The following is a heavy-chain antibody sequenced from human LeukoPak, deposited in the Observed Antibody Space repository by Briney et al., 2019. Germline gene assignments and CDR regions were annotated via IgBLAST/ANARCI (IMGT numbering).Heavy chain of an antibody. CDR2: ISPSGGST. Sequence: ASVKVSCKASGYTFTSYYMHWVRQAPGQGLEWTGIISPSGGSTSYAQKFQGRVTMTRDTSTSTVYMELSSLRSEDTAVYYYARSQGLAVTGTRKVLGYWGQGTLVTVSS. D-gene: IGHD6-19*01. V-gene: IGHV1-46*01. CDR1: GYTFTSYY. J-gene: IGHJ4*02. CDR3: ARSQGLAVTGTRKVLGY.